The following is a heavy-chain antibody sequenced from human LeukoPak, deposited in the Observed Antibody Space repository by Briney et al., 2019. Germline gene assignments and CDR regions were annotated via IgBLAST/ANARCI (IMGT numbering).Heavy chain of an antibody. CDR2: INHSGST. CDR1: GGSFSGYY. V-gene: IGHV4-34*01. D-gene: IGHD3-9*01. CDR3: ASSILTGYFKTYYYYGMDV. Sequence: SETLSLTCAVYGGSFSGYYWSWIRQPPGKGLEWIGEINHSGSTNYNPSLKSRVTTSVDTSKNQFSLKLSSVTAADTAVYYCASSILTGYFKTYYYYGMDVWGQGTTVTVSS. J-gene: IGHJ6*02.